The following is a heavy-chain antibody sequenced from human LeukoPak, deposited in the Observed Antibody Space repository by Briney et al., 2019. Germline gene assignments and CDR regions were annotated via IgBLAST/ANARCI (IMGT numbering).Heavy chain of an antibody. Sequence: GGSLRLSCAASGFTFSSYAMSWVRQAPGKGLEWVSAISGSGDSTYYADSVKGRFTISRDNSKNTLYLQMNSLRAEDTAVYYCAKAGAVVVVAAKYFDYWGQGTLVTASS. CDR3: AKAGAVVVVAAKYFDY. V-gene: IGHV3-23*01. D-gene: IGHD2-15*01. CDR1: GFTFSSYA. CDR2: ISGSGDST. J-gene: IGHJ4*02.